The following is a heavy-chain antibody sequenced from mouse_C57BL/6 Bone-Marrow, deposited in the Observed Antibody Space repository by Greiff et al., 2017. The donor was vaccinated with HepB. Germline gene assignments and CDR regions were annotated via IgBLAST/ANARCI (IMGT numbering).Heavy chain of an antibody. CDR3: ARHGAYYSNLYAMDY. D-gene: IGHD2-5*01. J-gene: IGHJ4*01. CDR1: GFTFSSYG. V-gene: IGHV5-6*01. Sequence: EVQLQESGGDLVKPGGSLKLSCAASGFTFSSYGMSWVRQTPDKRLEWVATISSGGSYTYYPDSVKGRFTISRDNAKNTLYLQLSSLKSEDTAMYYCARHGAYYSNLYAMDYWGQGTSVTVSS. CDR2: ISSGGSYT.